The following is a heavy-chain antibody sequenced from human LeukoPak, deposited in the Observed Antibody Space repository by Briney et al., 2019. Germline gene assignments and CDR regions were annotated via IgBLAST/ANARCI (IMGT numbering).Heavy chain of an antibody. V-gene: IGHV3-21*01. Sequence: GGSLRLSCAASGFTFSSYSMNWVRQAPGKGLEWVSSISSSSYIYYADSVKGRFTISRDNAKNSLYLQMNSLRAEDTAVYYCARGRWTMVRGVILTPIDYWGQGTLVTVSS. CDR1: GFTFSSYS. CDR2: ISSSSYI. J-gene: IGHJ4*02. CDR3: ARGRWTMVRGVILTPIDY. D-gene: IGHD3-10*01.